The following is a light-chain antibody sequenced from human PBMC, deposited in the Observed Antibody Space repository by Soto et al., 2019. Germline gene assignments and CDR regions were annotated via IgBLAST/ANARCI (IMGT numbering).Light chain of an antibody. J-gene: IGKJ2*01. CDR3: QQSHITTLFT. CDR2: AAS. V-gene: IGKV1-39*01. CDR1: QNINSH. Sequence: DIQMTQSPSSLSASLGDRVTITCRASQNINSHLNWYQQKPGKAHKVLIYAASRLQSRVTSRFIGSGAGTEFTLTISSLEPEDFATYYCQQSHITTLFTFGKGTKLEIK.